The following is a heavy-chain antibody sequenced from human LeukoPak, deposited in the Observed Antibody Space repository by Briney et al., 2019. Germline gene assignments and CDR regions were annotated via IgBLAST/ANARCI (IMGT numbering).Heavy chain of an antibody. D-gene: IGHD4-17*01. CDR3: ARDKYGDYAFDY. CDR1: GFTFSSYA. CDR2: VSGSGGST. J-gene: IGHJ4*02. V-gene: IGHV3-23*01. Sequence: GGSLRLSCAASGFTFSSYAMSWVRQAPGKGVEWVSAVSGSGGSTYFADSVKGRFTISRDNSKNTLFLQMNSLRAEDTAVYYCARDKYGDYAFDYWGQGTLVTVSS.